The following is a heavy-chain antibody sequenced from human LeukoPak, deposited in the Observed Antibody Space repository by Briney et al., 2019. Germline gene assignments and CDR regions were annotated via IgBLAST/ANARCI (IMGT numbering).Heavy chain of an antibody. V-gene: IGHV3-21*01. J-gene: IGHJ4*02. CDR1: GFTFSGYS. Sequence: GGSLRLSCAASGFTFSGYSMNWVRQAPGKGLEWVSSISSSSSYIYYADSVKGRFTISRDNAKNSLYLQMNSLRAEDTAVYYCARLFSSQFDYWGQGTLVTVSS. CDR2: ISSSSSYI. D-gene: IGHD6-6*01. CDR3: ARLFSSQFDY.